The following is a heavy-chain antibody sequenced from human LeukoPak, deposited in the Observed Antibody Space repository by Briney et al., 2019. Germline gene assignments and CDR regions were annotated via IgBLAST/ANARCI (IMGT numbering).Heavy chain of an antibody. CDR2: IIPILGIA. CDR3: ARDNYGMDV. V-gene: IGHV1-69*04. CDR1: GYTFTSYA. J-gene: IGHJ6*02. Sequence: GASVKVSCKTSGYTFTSYAISWVRQAPGQGLEWMGRIIPILGIANYAQKFQGRVTITADKSTSTAYMELSSLRSEDTAVYYCARDNYGMDVWGQGTTVTVSS.